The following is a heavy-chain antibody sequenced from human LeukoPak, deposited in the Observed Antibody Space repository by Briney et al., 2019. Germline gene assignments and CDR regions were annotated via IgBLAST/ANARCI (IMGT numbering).Heavy chain of an antibody. V-gene: IGHV3-53*01. J-gene: IGHJ4*02. CDR3: ARGSSSSWGYFDY. Sequence: GGSLRLSCAASGFTVSSNYMSWVRQAPGKGLEWVSVIYGGGTTYYADSVKGRFTISRDNSKNTLYLQVNSLRAEDTAVYYCARGSSSSWGYFDYWGQGTLVTVSS. CDR2: IYGGGTT. D-gene: IGHD6-6*01. CDR1: GFTVSSNY.